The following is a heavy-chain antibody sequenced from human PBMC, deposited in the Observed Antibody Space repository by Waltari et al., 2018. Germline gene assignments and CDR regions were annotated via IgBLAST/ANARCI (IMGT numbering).Heavy chain of an antibody. CDR1: GGSISSYY. Sequence: QVQLQESGPGLVKPSETLSLTCTVSGGSISSYYWSWIRQPPGKGLEWIGYIYYSGSTNYNPSLKSRVTISVDTSKNQFSLKLSSVTAADTAVYYCARAYYDFWSGYYPLYYYYMDVWGKGTTVTVSS. D-gene: IGHD3-3*01. J-gene: IGHJ6*03. CDR2: IYYSGST. CDR3: ARAYYDFWSGYYPLYYYYMDV. V-gene: IGHV4-59*01.